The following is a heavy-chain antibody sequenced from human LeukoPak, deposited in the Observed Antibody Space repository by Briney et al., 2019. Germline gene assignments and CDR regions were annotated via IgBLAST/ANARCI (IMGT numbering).Heavy chain of an antibody. V-gene: IGHV4-39*07. J-gene: IGHJ4*02. CDR2: IYYSGST. Sequence: SETLSLTCTVSGGSISSSSCYWGWIRQPPGKGLEWIGSIYYSGSTYYNPSRKSRVTISVDTSKNQFSLKLSSVTAADTAVYYCARERVGATSDYYFDYWGQGTLGTVSS. CDR3: ARERVGATSDYYFDY. D-gene: IGHD1-26*01. CDR1: GGSISSSSCY.